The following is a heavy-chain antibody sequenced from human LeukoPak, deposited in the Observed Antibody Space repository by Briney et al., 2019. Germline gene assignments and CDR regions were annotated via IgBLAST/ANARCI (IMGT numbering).Heavy chain of an antibody. CDR2: ISERGGST. Sequence: GGSLRLSCVVSGISLSNYAMTWVRQAPGKGLEWVSYISERGGSTTYADSVKGRYTISRDTSLNTLYLQMNNLRAEDTAVYFCAKRGVVIRGLLVIGYHQEAYHYDFWGQGVLVTVSS. CDR1: GISLSNYA. J-gene: IGHJ4*02. CDR3: AKRGVVIRGLLVIGYHQEAYHYDF. D-gene: IGHD3-10*01. V-gene: IGHV3-23*01.